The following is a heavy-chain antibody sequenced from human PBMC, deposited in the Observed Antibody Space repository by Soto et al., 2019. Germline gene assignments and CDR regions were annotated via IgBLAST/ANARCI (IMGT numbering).Heavy chain of an antibody. D-gene: IGHD3-9*01. Sequence: PGESLKISCKGSGYSFTSYWIGWVRQMPGKGLEWMGIIYPGDSDTRYSPSFQGQVTISADKSISTAYLQWSSLKASDTAMYYCARTGSYYDILTRYYAGPQRATNSYCHYRMEVWGNRTTVTVSS. CDR1: GYSFTSYW. CDR3: ARTGSYYDILTRYYAGPQRATNSYCHYRMEV. CDR2: IYPGDSDT. J-gene: IGHJ6*04. V-gene: IGHV5-51*01.